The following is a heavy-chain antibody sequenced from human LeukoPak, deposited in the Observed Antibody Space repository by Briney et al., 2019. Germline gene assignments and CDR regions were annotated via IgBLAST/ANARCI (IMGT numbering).Heavy chain of an antibody. J-gene: IGHJ4*02. CDR2: INHSGSS. CDR3: ATLPYTGYEYTPADQRRGYVYY. D-gene: IGHD5-12*01. V-gene: IGHV4-34*01. CDR1: GGSFSSYS. Sequence: SETLSLTCAVSGGSFSSYSWGWIRQPPGKGLEWIGEINHSGSSTYNPSFKSRVTTSVATSKNQSFLKLSSGTAADTAAYSFATLPYTGYEYTPADQRRGYVYYWGQGNLGTVSS.